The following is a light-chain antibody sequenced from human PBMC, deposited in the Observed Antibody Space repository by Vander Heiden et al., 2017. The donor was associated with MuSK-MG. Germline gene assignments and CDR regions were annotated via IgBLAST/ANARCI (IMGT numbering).Light chain of an antibody. Sequence: SYELTQPPSVSVSPGQTASITCSGDKLGDKYAYWYQQKPGQSPVLVIYQDNKRPSGIPERFSGSNSGNTATLTISGTQAMDEADYYCQAWDSSTVVFGGGTKLTVI. V-gene: IGLV3-1*01. J-gene: IGLJ2*01. CDR1: KLGDKY. CDR3: QAWDSSTVV. CDR2: QDN.